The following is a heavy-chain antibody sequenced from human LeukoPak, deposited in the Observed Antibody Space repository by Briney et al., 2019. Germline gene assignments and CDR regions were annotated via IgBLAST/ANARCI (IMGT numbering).Heavy chain of an antibody. D-gene: IGHD2-21*01. Sequence: GGSLRLSCEASRFTFSRFAMSWIRQAPGTGLEWVSTLSGSGTATYYADSVKGRFTTSRDNSKDTLYLQMDNLRADDTAVYYCAKHLGSHSFLFYYMDVWGTGTSVVVSS. CDR2: LSGSGTAT. J-gene: IGHJ6*03. CDR1: RFTFSRFA. V-gene: IGHV3-23*01. CDR3: AKHLGSHSFLFYYMDV.